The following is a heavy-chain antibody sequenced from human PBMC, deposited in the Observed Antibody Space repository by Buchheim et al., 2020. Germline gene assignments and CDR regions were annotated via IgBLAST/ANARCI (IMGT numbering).Heavy chain of an antibody. D-gene: IGHD2/OR15-2a*01. J-gene: IGHJ4*02. Sequence: QVQLVESGGGVVQPGRSLRLSCAASGFIFSNFGMHWVRRAPGKGLEWVAVISYDGSVDYYAASVKGRFTISRDNSKNTMWLQMNSLRPEGTAVYYCTKEPLVNTGYYYPHWGQGTL. CDR3: TKEPLVNTGYYYPH. CDR2: ISYDGSVD. V-gene: IGHV3-30*18. CDR1: GFIFSNFG.